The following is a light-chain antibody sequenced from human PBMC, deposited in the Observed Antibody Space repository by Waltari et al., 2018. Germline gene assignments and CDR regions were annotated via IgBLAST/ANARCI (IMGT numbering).Light chain of an antibody. CDR1: SSDVGPYNY. J-gene: IGLJ3*02. CDR3: CSYAGSSVLV. Sequence: QSALTQPASMSGSPGQSITISCTGTSSDVGPYNYVSWYKQRPGRAPQLMIYDVSKRPSGVSIRFSGSKSGNTASLTISRLQAEDEADYYCCSYAGSSVLVFGGGTKLTVV. V-gene: IGLV2-23*02. CDR2: DVS.